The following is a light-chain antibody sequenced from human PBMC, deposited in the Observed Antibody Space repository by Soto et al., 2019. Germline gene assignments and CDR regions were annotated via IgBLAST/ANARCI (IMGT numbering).Light chain of an antibody. J-gene: IGKJ2*01. V-gene: IGKV1-5*03. CDR2: KAS. Sequence: DIQMTQSRSTLSASVGDRVTITCRASQSITTYLAWYQQKPGKAPKLLIYKASSLESGVPSRLSGSGSGTEFTLTLSSLQPDDFATYYCQQYDSYPYTFGQGTKLEIK. CDR3: QQYDSYPYT. CDR1: QSITTY.